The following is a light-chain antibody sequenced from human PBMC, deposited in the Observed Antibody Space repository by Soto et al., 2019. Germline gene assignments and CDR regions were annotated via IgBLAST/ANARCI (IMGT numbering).Light chain of an antibody. J-gene: IGLJ2*01. CDR2: NYV. CDR3: QSYDSNRSGAL. CDR1: SSNIGAGYG. V-gene: IGLV1-40*01. Sequence: QSVLTQPPSVSGAPGQRVTISCAGSSSNIGAGYGVHWYQQLPGRAPKLLIHNYVNRPSGVPDRFSGSKSGTSASLAITGLQGEEEGDYYCQSYDSNRSGALFGGGTKVTVL.